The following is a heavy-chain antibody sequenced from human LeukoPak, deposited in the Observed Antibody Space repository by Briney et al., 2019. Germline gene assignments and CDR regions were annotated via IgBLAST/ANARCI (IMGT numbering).Heavy chain of an antibody. Sequence: PSETLSLTCTVSGGSISSYYWSWIRQPPGKGLEWIGYIYYSGSTNYNPSLKSRVTISVDTSKNQFSLKLSSVTAADTAVYYCARDQGPADYYDSSGYDYYYGMGVWGQGTTVTVSS. D-gene: IGHD3-22*01. J-gene: IGHJ6*02. CDR2: IYYSGST. CDR3: ARDQGPADYYDSSGYDYYYGMGV. CDR1: GGSISSYY. V-gene: IGHV4-59*01.